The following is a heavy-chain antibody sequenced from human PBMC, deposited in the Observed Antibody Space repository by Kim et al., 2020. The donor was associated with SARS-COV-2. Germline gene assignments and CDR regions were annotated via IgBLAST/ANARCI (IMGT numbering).Heavy chain of an antibody. Sequence: DSVKGRFTISRDKAKNSLYLQRNSLRDEDTAVYYCARDLGGRGAYNWFDPWGQGTLVTVSS. CDR3: ARDLGGRGAYNWFDP. D-gene: IGHD3-10*01. J-gene: IGHJ5*02. V-gene: IGHV3-21*01.